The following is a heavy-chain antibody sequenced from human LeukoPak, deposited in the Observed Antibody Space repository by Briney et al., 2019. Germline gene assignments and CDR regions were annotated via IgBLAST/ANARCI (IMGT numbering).Heavy chain of an antibody. Sequence: GGSLRLSCATSGFTFTNYDMHWVRQAPGKGLHWVAVISYDGTNKYYADSVEGRFTISRDDSKNTLYLQMNSLRAEDTAVYYCVKDRAGTYFDYWGQGTLVTVSS. J-gene: IGHJ4*02. CDR2: ISYDGTNK. V-gene: IGHV3-30*18. CDR1: GFTFTNYD. CDR3: VKDRAGTYFDY. D-gene: IGHD3-10*01.